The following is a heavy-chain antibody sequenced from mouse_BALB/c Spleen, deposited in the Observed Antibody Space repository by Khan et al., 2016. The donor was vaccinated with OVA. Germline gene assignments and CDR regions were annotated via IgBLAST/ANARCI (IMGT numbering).Heavy chain of an antibody. CDR2: INSGGSA. J-gene: IGHJ1*01. Sequence: EVELVESGGGLVKPGGSLKLSCAASGFTFSSYAMSLVRQTPEKRLEWVASINSGGSAYSLDSMQGRFTISRDNARNLLYLQISSLRSEDTAMYYCVRGHFYGTTYDYWYFDVWGAGTTVTVSS. CDR3: VRGHFYGTTYDYWYFDV. CDR1: GFTFSSYA. V-gene: IGHV5-6-5*01. D-gene: IGHD1-1*01.